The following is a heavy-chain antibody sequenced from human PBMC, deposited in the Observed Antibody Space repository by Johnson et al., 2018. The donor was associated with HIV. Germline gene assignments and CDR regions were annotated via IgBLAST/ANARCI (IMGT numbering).Heavy chain of an antibody. Sequence: QVQLVESGGGVVKPGGSLRLSCAASGFTVSSYGMHWVRQAPGKGLEWVAFIRNDGSKKYYADSVKGRFTISRDNAKNTLYLQMNSLRAEDTAVYYCAKDRNYDILSIWGQGTVVTVSS. D-gene: IGHD3-9*01. V-gene: IGHV3-30*02. CDR2: IRNDGSKK. CDR1: GFTVSSYG. J-gene: IGHJ3*02. CDR3: AKDRNYDILSI.